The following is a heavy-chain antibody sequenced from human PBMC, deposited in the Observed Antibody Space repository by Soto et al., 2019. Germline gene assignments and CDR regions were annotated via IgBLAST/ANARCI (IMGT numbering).Heavy chain of an antibody. D-gene: IGHD3-22*01. CDR1: GFSLSTSAVG. CDR2: IYWDDDK. V-gene: IGHV2-5*02. CDR3: ARTDLYYYDSSGHGGAWFDP. J-gene: IGHJ5*02. Sequence: SGPTLVNPTPTLTLTCAFSGFSLSTSAVGVGRIRQPPGKAQEWLAFIYWDDDKRYSPSLKTSLTITKDTSKNQVVLTMTNMDPVDTATYYCARTDLYYYDSSGHGGAWFDPWGQGTLVTVSS.